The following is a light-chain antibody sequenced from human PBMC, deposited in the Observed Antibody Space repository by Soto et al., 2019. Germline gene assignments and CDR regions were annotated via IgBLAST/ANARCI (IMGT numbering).Light chain of an antibody. CDR1: QGIKSY. CDR3: QQSYSTPPLT. V-gene: IGKV1-39*01. J-gene: IGKJ4*01. Sequence: DIETTLSPSSLSTSLGDTVPFNCRASQGIKSYLNWYQQKPGKAPKLLIYGASSLQSGVPSRFSGSGSGTDFTLTISSLQPEDYATYYCQQSYSTPPLTFGGGTKVDIK. CDR2: GAS.